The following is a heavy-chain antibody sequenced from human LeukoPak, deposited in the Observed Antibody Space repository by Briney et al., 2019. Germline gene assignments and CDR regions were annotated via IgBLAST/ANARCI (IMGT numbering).Heavy chain of an antibody. CDR2: IKQDGSEK. Sequence: GGSLRLSCAASGFTFSSYWMSWVRQAPGKGLEWVANIKQDGSEKYYVDSVKGRLTISRDNAKNSLYLQMNSLRAEDTAVYYCARVAVEMATIGAEFDYWGQGTLVTVSS. CDR1: GFTFSSYW. CDR3: ARVAVEMATIGAEFDY. D-gene: IGHD5-12*01. J-gene: IGHJ4*02. V-gene: IGHV3-7*01.